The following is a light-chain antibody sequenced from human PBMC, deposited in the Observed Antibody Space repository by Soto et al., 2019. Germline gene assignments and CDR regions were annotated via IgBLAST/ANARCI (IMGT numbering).Light chain of an antibody. CDR3: QQYNSYPWT. CDR2: KAS. J-gene: IGKJ1*01. Sequence: DIQMTQSPSTLCASVGDRVTITCRASQSISDWLAWYQQKPGKAPKLLIYKASTLESGVPSRFSGSGSGTELTLTISSLQPDDFATYYCQQYNSYPWTFGQGTKVDIK. V-gene: IGKV1-5*03. CDR1: QSISDW.